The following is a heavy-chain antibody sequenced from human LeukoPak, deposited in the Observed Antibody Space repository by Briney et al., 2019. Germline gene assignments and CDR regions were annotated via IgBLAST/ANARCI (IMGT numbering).Heavy chain of an antibody. CDR2: ISAYNGNT. D-gene: IGHD6-19*01. Sequence: APVKGSCKASGYTFTSYGISWVRQAPGQGLEWMGWISAYNGNTNYAQKLQGRVTMTTDTSTSTAYMELRSLRSDDTAVYYCARVVAVAGTALFDYWGQGTLVTVSS. J-gene: IGHJ4*02. CDR1: GYTFTSYG. CDR3: ARVVAVAGTALFDY. V-gene: IGHV1-18*01.